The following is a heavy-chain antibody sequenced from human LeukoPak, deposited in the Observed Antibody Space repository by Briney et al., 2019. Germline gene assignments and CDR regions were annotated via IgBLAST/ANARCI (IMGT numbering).Heavy chain of an antibody. D-gene: IGHD2-2*01. J-gene: IGHJ6*02. CDR3: TKGLARYQLPTYDYYAMDV. CDR2: IYGAGST. V-gene: IGHV3-53*05. CDR1: GFRFSNNF. Sequence: PGGSLRLSCEVSGFRFSNNFMSWVRQAPGKGLECLSVIYGAGSTYYADSLQGRFTTSRDSSKNTLYLQMSSLRAEETAVYYCTKGLARYQLPTYDYYAMDVWGPGTTVSVSS.